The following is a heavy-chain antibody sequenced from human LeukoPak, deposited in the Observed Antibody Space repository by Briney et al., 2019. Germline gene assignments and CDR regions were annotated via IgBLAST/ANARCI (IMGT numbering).Heavy chain of an antibody. D-gene: IGHD2-2*02. CDR1: GFNFNTFG. J-gene: IGHJ5*02. CDR3: AKDIYPGIFDP. Sequence: GGSLRLSCAASGFNFNTFGMSWVRQTPQKGLEWVSSISASGGDTYYADFVKGRFTISRDNAKNSVYLEMNSLRAEDTAVYYCAKDIYPGIFDPWGQGTLVTVSS. CDR2: ISASGGDT. V-gene: IGHV3-23*01.